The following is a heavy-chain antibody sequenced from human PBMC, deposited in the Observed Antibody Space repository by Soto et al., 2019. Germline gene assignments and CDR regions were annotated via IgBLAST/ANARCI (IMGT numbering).Heavy chain of an antibody. CDR2: INHSGST. CDR3: AREHDSSGYSHD. D-gene: IGHD3-22*01. CDR1: GGSFSGYY. J-gene: IGHJ4*02. V-gene: IGHV4-34*01. Sequence: PSETLSLTCAVYGGSFSGYYWSWIRQPPGKGLEWIGEINHSGSTNYNPSLKSRVTISVDTSKNQFSLKLSSVTAADTAVYYCAREHDSSGYSHDWGQGTLVTVSS.